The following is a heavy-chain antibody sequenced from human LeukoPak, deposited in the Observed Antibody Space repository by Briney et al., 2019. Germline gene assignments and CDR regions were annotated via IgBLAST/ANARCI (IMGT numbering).Heavy chain of an antibody. CDR2: IYYGGST. J-gene: IGHJ4*02. CDR3: ARNRVVPAAIMVPAFDY. CDR1: GASISSSTYY. Sequence: PSETLSLTCTVSGASISSSTYYWAWIRQPPGQGLEWIASIYYGGSTYHNPSLKSRVTISVDRSKNQFSLKLSSVTAADTAVYYCARNRVVPAAIMVPAFDYWGQGTLVTVSS. V-gene: IGHV4-39*07. D-gene: IGHD2-2*01.